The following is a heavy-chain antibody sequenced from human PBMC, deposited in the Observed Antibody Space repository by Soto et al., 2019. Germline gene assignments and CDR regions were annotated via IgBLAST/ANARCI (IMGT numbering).Heavy chain of an antibody. CDR3: ARIYDFWSGYSAGFDP. CDR2: IYSGGST. J-gene: IGHJ5*02. V-gene: IGHV3-53*04. CDR1: GFTVSSNY. Sequence: GGSLRLSCVASGFTVSSNYMSWVRQAPGKGLEWVSVIYSGGSTYYADSVKGRFTISRHNSKNTLYLQMNSLRAEDTAVYYCARIYDFWSGYSAGFDPWGQGTLVTVPQ. D-gene: IGHD3-3*01.